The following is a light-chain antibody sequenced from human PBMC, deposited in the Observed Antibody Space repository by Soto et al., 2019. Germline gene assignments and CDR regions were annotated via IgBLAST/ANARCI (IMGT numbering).Light chain of an antibody. V-gene: IGLV2-14*01. CDR1: SSDVGGYNY. Sequence: QSALTQPASVSGSPGQSITISCTGTSSDVGGYNYVSWYQQHPGKAPKLKIYDVSNRPSGVSNHFSGSKSGNTASLSISGLQAEDEADYYCSSYTSSSTRVFGTGTKVTVL. CDR3: SSYTSSSTRV. CDR2: DVS. J-gene: IGLJ1*01.